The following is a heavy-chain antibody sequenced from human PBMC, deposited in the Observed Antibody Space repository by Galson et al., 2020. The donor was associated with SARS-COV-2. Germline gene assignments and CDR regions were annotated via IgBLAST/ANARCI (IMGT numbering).Heavy chain of an antibody. CDR2: IYYSGST. V-gene: IGHV4-39*01. Sequence: SETLSLTCTVSGGSISSSSYYWGWIRQPPGKGLEWIGSIYYSGSTYYNPSLKSRLTISVDTSKNQFSLKLSSVTAADTDVYYCARNGRSWYETAPYFDYWGQGNLVTVSS. CDR3: ARNGRSWYETAPYFDY. D-gene: IGHD6-13*01. CDR1: GGSISSSSYY. J-gene: IGHJ4*02.